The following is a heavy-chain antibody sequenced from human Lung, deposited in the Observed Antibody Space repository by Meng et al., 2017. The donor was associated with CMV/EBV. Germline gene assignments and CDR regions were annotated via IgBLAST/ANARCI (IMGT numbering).Heavy chain of an antibody. CDR2: IYHSGST. CDR1: GYSISSGYY. V-gene: IGHV4-38-2*02. Sequence: GSLRLSCTVSGYSISSGYYWGWIRQPPGKGLEWIGSIYHSGSTYYNPSLKSRVTISVDTSKNQLSLKLSSVTAADTAVYYCARVGWEHGADYWGQGTLVTVSS. J-gene: IGHJ4*02. CDR3: ARVGWEHGADY. D-gene: IGHD1-26*01.